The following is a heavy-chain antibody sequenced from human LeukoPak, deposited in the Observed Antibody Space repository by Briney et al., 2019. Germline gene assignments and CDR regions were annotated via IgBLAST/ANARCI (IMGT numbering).Heavy chain of an antibody. J-gene: IGHJ5*02. D-gene: IGHD2-2*01. Sequence: PGGSLRLSCAASGFSFSSYSMNWVRQAPGKGLEWVSYISSSSSTIYYADSVKGRFTISRDNAKKSLYLQMNSLRDEDTAVYYCAGEYSSSWFGGWSDPWGQGTLVTVSS. CDR2: ISSSSSTI. V-gene: IGHV3-48*02. CDR3: AGEYSSSWFGGWSDP. CDR1: GFSFSSYS.